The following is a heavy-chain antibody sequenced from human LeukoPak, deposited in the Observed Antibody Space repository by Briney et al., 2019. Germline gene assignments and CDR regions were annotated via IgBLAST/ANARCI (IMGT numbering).Heavy chain of an antibody. CDR1: GDSIGSGGYS. Sequence: PSETLSLTCAVSGDSIGSGGYSWSWIRQPPGEGLEWIGYIYHSGDTYYNPSLKSRVTISMNRSKNQFSLKLSSVTAADTAVYYCARTSYYDSTGYYTLPFDYWGQGTLVTVSS. CDR2: IYHSGDT. V-gene: IGHV4-30-2*01. J-gene: IGHJ4*02. CDR3: ARTSYYDSTGYYTLPFDY. D-gene: IGHD3-22*01.